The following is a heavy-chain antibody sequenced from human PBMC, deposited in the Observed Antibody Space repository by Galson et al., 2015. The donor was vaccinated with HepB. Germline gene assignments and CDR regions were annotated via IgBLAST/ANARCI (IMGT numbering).Heavy chain of an antibody. D-gene: IGHD1-1*01. J-gene: IGHJ5*02. V-gene: IGHV3-74*03. CDR1: GFSFSGDC. CDR2: ICSGGTAT. CDR3: ARLGTPYNWFDP. Sequence: SLRLSCAVSGFSFSGDCMHWVRQAPGKGLVWVSRICSGGTATTYADSVKGRFTISRDDAKNTLYLQMNSLRAEGSAVYYCARLGTPYNWFDPWGQGARVIVSS.